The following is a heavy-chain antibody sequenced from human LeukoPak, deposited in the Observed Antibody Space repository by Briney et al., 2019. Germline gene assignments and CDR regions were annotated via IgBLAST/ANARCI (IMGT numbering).Heavy chain of an antibody. V-gene: IGHV4-39*01. CDR1: GGPISSSSSH. CDR2: IYYSGST. CDR3: ARHIYSGSYYWFDP. Sequence: SETLSLTCTVSGGPISSSSSHWGWIRQPPGKGLEWIGSIYYSGSTYYNPSLKSRVTISVDTSKNQFSLKLSSVTAVDTAVYYCARHIYSGSYYWFDPWGQGTLVTVSS. J-gene: IGHJ5*02. D-gene: IGHD1-26*01.